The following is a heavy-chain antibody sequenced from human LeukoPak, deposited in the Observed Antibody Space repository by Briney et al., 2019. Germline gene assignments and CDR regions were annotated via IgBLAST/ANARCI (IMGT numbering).Heavy chain of an antibody. J-gene: IGHJ6*03. Sequence: GGSLRLSCAASGFTFSGSAMHWVRQASGKGLEWVGRIRSKANSYATAYAASVKGRFTISRDDSKNTAYLQMNSLKTEDTAVYYCTRQSRGYRQGPTYYYYYMDVWGKGTTVTVSS. CDR1: GFTFSGSA. V-gene: IGHV3-73*01. CDR3: TRQSRGYRQGPTYYYYYMDV. D-gene: IGHD5-12*01. CDR2: IRSKANSYAT.